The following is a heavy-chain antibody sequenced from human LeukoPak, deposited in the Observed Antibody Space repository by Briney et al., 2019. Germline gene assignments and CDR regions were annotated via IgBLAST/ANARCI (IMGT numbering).Heavy chain of an antibody. D-gene: IGHD6-13*01. J-gene: IGHJ4*02. CDR3: ARVIAAASDY. CDR2: IKQDGSEK. CDR1: GSTFSSYW. Sequence: TGGSLRLSCAASGSTFSSYWMSWVRQAPGKGLEWVANIKQDGSEKYYVDSVKGRFTISRDNAKNSLYLQLNSLRAEDTAVYYCARVIAAASDYWGQGTLVTVSS. V-gene: IGHV3-7*01.